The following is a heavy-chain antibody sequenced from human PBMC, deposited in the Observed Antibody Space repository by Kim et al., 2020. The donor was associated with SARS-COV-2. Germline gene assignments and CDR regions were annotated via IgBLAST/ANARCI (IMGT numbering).Heavy chain of an antibody. CDR1: GFTFSSYA. V-gene: IGHV3-23*01. Sequence: GGSLRLSCAASGFTFSSYAMSWVRQAPGKGLEWVSSISGSGGKTYYADSVKGRFTISRDNSKNTFYLQLNSLRAEDTAVYYCAKDLKRGRVNKDAQLIWFGEVLVPSFDYWGQGTLVTVSS. D-gene: IGHD3-10*01. J-gene: IGHJ4*02. CDR2: ISGSGGKT. CDR3: AKDLKRGRVNKDAQLIWFGEVLVPSFDY.